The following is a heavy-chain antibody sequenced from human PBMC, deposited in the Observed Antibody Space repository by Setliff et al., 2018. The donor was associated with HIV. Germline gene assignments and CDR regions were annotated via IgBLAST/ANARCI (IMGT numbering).Heavy chain of an antibody. J-gene: IGHJ4*02. CDR3: ARGSCGGCYLSDY. Sequence: GPSVKVSCKASGGTFSSYAISWVRQAPGQGLEWMGGIIPIFGTANYAQKFQGRVTITRDTSANTAYMELSSLRSEDTAVYYCARGSCGGCYLSDYWGQGTLVTVSS. D-gene: IGHD2-15*01. CDR2: IIPIFGTA. V-gene: IGHV1-69*05. CDR1: GGTFSSYA.